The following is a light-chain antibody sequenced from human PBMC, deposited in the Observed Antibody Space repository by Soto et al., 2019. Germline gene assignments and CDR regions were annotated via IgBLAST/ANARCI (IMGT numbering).Light chain of an antibody. Sequence: IQLTQSPSSLSASVGDRFTISCRASQGMANFLAWYQQKPGKAPKLLFYGASTLQSGVPSRFSGSGSGTDFTLIISSLLPDDFATYYCQQLNSFPIPFGPGTQVDIK. CDR3: QQLNSFPIP. CDR2: GAS. J-gene: IGKJ3*01. V-gene: IGKV1-9*01. CDR1: QGMANF.